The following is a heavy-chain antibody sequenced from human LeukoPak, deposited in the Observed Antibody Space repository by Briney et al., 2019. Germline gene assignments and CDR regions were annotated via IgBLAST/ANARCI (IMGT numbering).Heavy chain of an antibody. V-gene: IGHV4-4*07. CDR2: IYTSGST. CDR1: GGSISSYY. CDR3: ARDTQWELLPDAFDI. Sequence: SETLSLTCTVSGGSISSYYWSWIRQPAGKGLEWIGRIYTSGSTNYNPSLKSRVTMSVDTSKNQFSLKPSSVTAADTAVYYCARDTQWELLPDAFDIWGQGTMVTVSS. D-gene: IGHD1-26*01. J-gene: IGHJ3*02.